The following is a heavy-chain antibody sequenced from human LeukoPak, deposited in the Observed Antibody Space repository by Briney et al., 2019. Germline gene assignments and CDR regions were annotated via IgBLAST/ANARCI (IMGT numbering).Heavy chain of an antibody. CDR3: ARRTAPLDY. V-gene: IGHV4-34*01. CDR1: GGSFSGYY. CDR2: INHRGST. Sequence: PSETLSLTCAVYGGSFSGYYWSWIRQPPGKGLEWIGEINHRGSTNYNPSLKSRVTISVDTSKNQFSLKLSSVTAADTAVYYCARRTAPLDYWGQGTLVTVSS. D-gene: IGHD5-18*01. J-gene: IGHJ4*02.